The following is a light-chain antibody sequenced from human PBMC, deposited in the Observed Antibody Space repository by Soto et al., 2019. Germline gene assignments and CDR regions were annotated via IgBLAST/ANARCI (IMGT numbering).Light chain of an antibody. Sequence: QSVLTQPPSVSAAPGQQVTISCSGSNSDIGDNYVSWYQQFPGTAPKVLIYDNNKRPSGIPDRFSGSKSGTSATLAIAGLQTGDEAAYYCATWDNTLNWVFGGGTQLTVL. CDR2: DNN. J-gene: IGLJ3*02. CDR1: NSDIGDNY. V-gene: IGLV1-51*01. CDR3: ATWDNTLNWV.